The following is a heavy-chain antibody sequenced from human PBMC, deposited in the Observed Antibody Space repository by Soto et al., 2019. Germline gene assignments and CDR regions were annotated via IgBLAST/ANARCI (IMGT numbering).Heavy chain of an antibody. D-gene: IGHD2-21*02. CDR1: GDSISSDYYH. Sequence: QVQLQQSGPGLVKPSQTLSLTCTVSGDSISSDYYHWTWIRQSPGKGLEWIGYIHHSGSILYNPSLKSRVTISVDTSKNQFSLHLTSVTAADMAVYFCAREDDGGDSLDVWGQGTTVTVSS. CDR2: IHHSGSI. CDR3: AREDDGGDSLDV. J-gene: IGHJ6*02. V-gene: IGHV4-30-4*08.